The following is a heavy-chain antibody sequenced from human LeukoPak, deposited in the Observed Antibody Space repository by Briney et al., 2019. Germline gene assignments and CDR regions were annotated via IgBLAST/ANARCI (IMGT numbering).Heavy chain of an antibody. V-gene: IGHV1-69*13. CDR3: ASPVSGYSSSFDY. Sequence: AASVKVSCKASGGTFSSYAISWVRQAPGQGLEWMGGIAPMFGTAKYAQKFQGRVTITADESTSTAYMELSSLRSEDTAVYYCASPVSGYSSSFDYWGQGTLVTVSS. CDR2: IAPMFGTA. D-gene: IGHD6-13*01. J-gene: IGHJ4*02. CDR1: GGTFSSYA.